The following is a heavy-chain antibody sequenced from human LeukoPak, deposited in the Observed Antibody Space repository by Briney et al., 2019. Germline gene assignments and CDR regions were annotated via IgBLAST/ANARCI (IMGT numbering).Heavy chain of an antibody. Sequence: GGSLRLSCAASGFTFSSYAMHWVRQAPGKGLEWVAVISYDGSNKYYADSVKGRFTISRDNSKNTLYLQMNSLRAEDTAVYYCARINTAMDPYCYGMDVWGQGTTVTVSS. V-gene: IGHV3-30-3*01. CDR1: GFTFSSYA. CDR3: ARINTAMDPYCYGMDV. J-gene: IGHJ6*02. CDR2: ISYDGSNK. D-gene: IGHD5-18*01.